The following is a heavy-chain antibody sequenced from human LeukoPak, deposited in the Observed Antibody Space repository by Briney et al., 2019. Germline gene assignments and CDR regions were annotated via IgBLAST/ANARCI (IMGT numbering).Heavy chain of an antibody. Sequence: GGSLRLSCAPYRFNIDNYAEQWVRQAPGKGLEWVSSIRGGDTYYADSVKGRFTISRDNSKNTLYLQMNSLKADDTAFYYCDKVVRNNDNSCYSGLDYWGQGTLVTVSS. V-gene: IGHV3-23*01. CDR2: IRGGDT. D-gene: IGHD3-22*01. CDR3: DKVVRNNDNSCYSGLDY. CDR1: RFNIDNYA. J-gene: IGHJ4*01.